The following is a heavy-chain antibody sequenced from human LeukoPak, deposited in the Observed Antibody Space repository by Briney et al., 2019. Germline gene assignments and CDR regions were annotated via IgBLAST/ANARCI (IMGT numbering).Heavy chain of an antibody. Sequence: GGSLRLSCAPSVFTFCIYWMHGVPQAPGGGGVWVSRSNTDGSSTSYADSVKCRCTISRDNAKNTLYLQMTSLRAEDTAVYCCAREGSSRVWGQETLVTVSS. CDR2: SNTDGSST. CDR3: AREGSSRV. D-gene: IGHD6-6*01. CDR1: VFTFCIYW. V-gene: IGHV3-74*01. J-gene: IGHJ4*02.